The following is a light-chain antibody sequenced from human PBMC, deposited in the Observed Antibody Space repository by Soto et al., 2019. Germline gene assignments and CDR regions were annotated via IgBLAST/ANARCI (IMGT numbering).Light chain of an antibody. J-gene: IGLJ3*02. Sequence: QSELTQPPSVSGAPGQRVTISCTGSYSNIGAGYEVHWYQQVPGSAPKLLVSGHNNRPAGVPDRFFGSKSGSSAPLTIIGLQAEDEADYYCQSFDNSVSGSGVFGGGTKLTVL. CDR3: QSFDNSVSGSGV. V-gene: IGLV1-40*01. CDR2: GHN. CDR1: YSNIGAGYE.